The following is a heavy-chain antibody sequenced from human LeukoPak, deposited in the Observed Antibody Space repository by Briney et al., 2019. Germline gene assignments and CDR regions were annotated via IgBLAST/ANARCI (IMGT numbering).Heavy chain of an antibody. CDR1: GFTFSSYS. Sequence: PGGSLRLSCAASGFTFSSYSMNWVRQAPGKGLEWVSSISSSSSYIYYADSVKGRFTIARANAKNSLYLQMNSLRAEDRAVYYCARDLRSSGWYYFDYWGQGTLVTVSS. V-gene: IGHV3-21*01. CDR3: ARDLRSSGWYYFDY. D-gene: IGHD6-19*01. CDR2: ISSSSSYI. J-gene: IGHJ4*02.